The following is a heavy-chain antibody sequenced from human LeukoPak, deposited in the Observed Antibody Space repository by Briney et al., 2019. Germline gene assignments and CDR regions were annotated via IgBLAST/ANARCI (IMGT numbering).Heavy chain of an antibody. J-gene: IGHJ6*02. CDR3: ARVESGLAYNGMDV. Sequence: ASVKVSCKASGYTFTSYAMTWVRQAPGQGLEWMGWINTDTGNPTYAQGFTGRFVLSMDTSVTTAYLQISSLKAKDTAVYYCARVESGLAYNGMDVWGQGTTVTVSS. D-gene: IGHD6-19*01. V-gene: IGHV7-4-1*02. CDR2: INTDTGNP. CDR1: GYTFTSYA.